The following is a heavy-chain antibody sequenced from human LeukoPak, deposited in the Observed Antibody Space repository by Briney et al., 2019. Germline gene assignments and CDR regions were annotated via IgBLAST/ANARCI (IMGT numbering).Heavy chain of an antibody. V-gene: IGHV3-11*01. D-gene: IGHD5-12*01. CDR1: GVTFIDYY. Sequence: GGSLRLSYAVCGVTFIDYYLRWIRQAPGKGLEWVAYITTSGDDIYYADSVKGRFTLSRDNAKNALFLRMSSLRVEDTATYYCASVIVATWGDFGGQGTLVSVSS. CDR2: ITTSGDDI. CDR3: ASVIVATWGDF. J-gene: IGHJ4*02.